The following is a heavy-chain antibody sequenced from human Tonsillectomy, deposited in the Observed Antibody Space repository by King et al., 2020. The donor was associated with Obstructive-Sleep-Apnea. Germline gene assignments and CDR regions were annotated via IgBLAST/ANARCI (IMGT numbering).Heavy chain of an antibody. CDR1: GGSISSSSHY. V-gene: IGHV4-39*07. CDR3: ARGVRGDLDY. J-gene: IGHJ4*01. CDR2: IYYSGST. Sequence: QLQESGPGLVKPSETLSLTCTVSGGSISSSSHYWGWIRQPPGKGLEWIGSIYYSGSTYYNPSLKSRVTISVDTSKNQFSLKLSSVTAADTAVYYCARGVRGDLDYWGHGTLVTVSS. D-gene: IGHD3-10*01.